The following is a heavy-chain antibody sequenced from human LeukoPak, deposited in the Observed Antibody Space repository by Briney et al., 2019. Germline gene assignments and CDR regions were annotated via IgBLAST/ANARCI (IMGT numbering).Heavy chain of an antibody. D-gene: IGHD4/OR15-4a*01. Sequence: GGSLRLSCAASGFTFSSYAMSWVRQAPGKGLEWVGRARNRGNGYTTQYAASVKGRFTFSRDDSENTVYLQMNSLKTEDTAVYFCARIMRVDYGTYYFDYWGQGTLVTVSS. V-gene: IGHV3-72*01. CDR1: GFTFSSYA. CDR3: ARIMRVDYGTYYFDY. CDR2: ARNRGNGYTT. J-gene: IGHJ4*02.